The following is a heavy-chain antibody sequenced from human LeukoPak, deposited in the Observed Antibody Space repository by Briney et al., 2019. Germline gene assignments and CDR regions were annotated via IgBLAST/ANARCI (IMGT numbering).Heavy chain of an antibody. J-gene: IGHJ4*02. V-gene: IGHV4-59*01. D-gene: IGHD3-22*01. CDR1: GVSISSYY. Sequence: SQTLSLTCTVSGVSISSYYWSWIRQPPGKGLEWIGYIYYSGSTNYNPSLKSRVTISVDTSKNQFSLKLSSVTAADTAVYYCARGEDDSSGYHLDYWGQGTLVTVSS. CDR3: ARGEDDSSGYHLDY. CDR2: IYYSGST.